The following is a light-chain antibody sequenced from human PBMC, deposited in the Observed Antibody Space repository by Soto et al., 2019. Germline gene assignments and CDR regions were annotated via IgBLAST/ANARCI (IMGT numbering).Light chain of an antibody. V-gene: IGKV1-9*01. CDR2: AAS. CDR3: QQLNSYPRIT. Sequence: DIQLTQSPSFLSASVGDRVTITCRASQGMSSYLAWYQQKPGKAPKLLIYAASTLQSGVPSRFSGSGSGTEFTLTISSLQPEDFATYYCQQLNSYPRITFGQGTRLEIK. J-gene: IGKJ5*01. CDR1: QGMSSY.